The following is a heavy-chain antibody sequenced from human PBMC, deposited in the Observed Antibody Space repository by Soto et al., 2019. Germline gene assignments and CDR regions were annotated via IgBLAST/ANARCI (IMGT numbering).Heavy chain of an antibody. V-gene: IGHV1-24*01. CDR1: GYTLTELS. CDR2: FDPEDGET. D-gene: IGHD6-19*01. J-gene: IGHJ3*02. Sequence: ASVKVSCKVSGYTLTELSMHWVRQTPGKGLEWMGGFDPEDGETIYAQKFQGRVTMTEDTSTDTAYMELSSLRSGDTAVYYCASNTLIAVAGVFDIWGQGTMVTVSS. CDR3: ASNTLIAVAGVFDI.